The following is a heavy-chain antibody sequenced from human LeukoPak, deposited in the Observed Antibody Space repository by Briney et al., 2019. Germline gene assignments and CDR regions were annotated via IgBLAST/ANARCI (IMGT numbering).Heavy chain of an antibody. CDR2: INHSGST. V-gene: IGHV4-34*01. J-gene: IGHJ5*02. D-gene: IGHD3-3*01. CDR3: ARIGRTYYDFWSGYFNGWFDP. CDR1: GGSFDGYY. Sequence: PSETLSLTCAVYGGSFDGYYWSWIRQPPGKGLEWIGEINHSGSTNYNPSLKSRVTISVDTSKNQFSLKLSSVTAADTAVYYCARIGRTYYDFWSGYFNGWFDPWGQGTLVTVSS.